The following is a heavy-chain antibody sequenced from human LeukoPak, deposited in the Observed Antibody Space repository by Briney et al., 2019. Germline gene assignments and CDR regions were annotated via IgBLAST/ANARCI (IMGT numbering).Heavy chain of an antibody. CDR3: AREGHYYDSSGLFDY. J-gene: IGHJ4*02. CDR1: GYTFTSYG. V-gene: IGHV1-18*01. Sequence: ASVKVSCKASGYTFTSYGISWVRQAPGQGLEWMGWISAYNGNTNYAQKLQGRVTMTTDTSTSTDYMELRSLRSDDTAVYYCAREGHYYDSSGLFDYWGQGTLVTVSS. D-gene: IGHD3-22*01. CDR2: ISAYNGNT.